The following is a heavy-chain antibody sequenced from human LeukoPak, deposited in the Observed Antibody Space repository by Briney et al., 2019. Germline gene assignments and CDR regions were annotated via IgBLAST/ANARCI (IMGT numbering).Heavy chain of an antibody. V-gene: IGHV3-53*01. CDR1: GFTVSSNY. J-gene: IGHJ4*02. D-gene: IGHD4-17*01. CDR2: IYSGGST. Sequence: GGSLRLSCAASGFTVSSNYMSWVRQAPGKGLEWVSIIYSGGSTYYADSVKGRFTISRDNSKNTLYLQMNSLKAEDTAVYYCAGTQTTMTYYFDYWGQGTLVTVSS. CDR3: AGTQTTMTYYFDY.